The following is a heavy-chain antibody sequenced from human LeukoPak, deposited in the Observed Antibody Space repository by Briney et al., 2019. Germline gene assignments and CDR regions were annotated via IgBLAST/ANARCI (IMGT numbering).Heavy chain of an antibody. CDR1: GGSISSYY. CDR2: IYYSGST. D-gene: IGHD5-18*01. J-gene: IGHJ4*02. Sequence: SETLSLTCTVSGGSISSYYWSWIRQPPGKGLEWIGYIYYSGSTNYNPSLKSRVTISVDTSKNQFSLKLSSVTAADTAVYYCARSYTTMVLYYFDYWGQGNLVTVSS. V-gene: IGHV4-59*08. CDR3: ARSYTTMVLYYFDY.